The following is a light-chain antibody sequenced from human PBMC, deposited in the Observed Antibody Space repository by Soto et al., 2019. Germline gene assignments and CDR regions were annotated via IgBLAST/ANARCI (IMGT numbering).Light chain of an antibody. CDR1: QRLTTTY. CDR2: DAS. V-gene: IGKV3-20*01. Sequence: EIVLTQSPGTLSLSPGESATLSCRASQRLTTTYVAWYQQRPGQPPRLVIYDASNRATGIPGRFSGGGSGTDFTLSISRLEPEDFAVYYCQHYGGSLGTFGQGTKVEIK. J-gene: IGKJ1*01. CDR3: QHYGGSLGT.